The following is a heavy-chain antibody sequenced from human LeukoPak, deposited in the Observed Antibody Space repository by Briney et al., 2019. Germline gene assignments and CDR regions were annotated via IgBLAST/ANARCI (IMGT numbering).Heavy chain of an antibody. V-gene: IGHV1-2*02. Sequence: GASVKVSCKASGYTFTGYYMHRVRQAPGQGLEWMGWINPNSGGTNYAQKFQGRVTMTRDTSISTAYMELSRLRSDDTAVYYCARGDEYSSSSWYFDYWGQGTLVTVSS. CDR1: GYTFTGYY. CDR2: INPNSGGT. D-gene: IGHD6-6*01. CDR3: ARGDEYSSSSWYFDY. J-gene: IGHJ4*02.